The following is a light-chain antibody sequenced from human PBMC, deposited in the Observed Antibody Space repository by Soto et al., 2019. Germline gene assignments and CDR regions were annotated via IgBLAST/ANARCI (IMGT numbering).Light chain of an antibody. CDR3: QQSHSIPYT. CDR1: HTISSY. J-gene: IGKJ2*01. Sequence: DIQMTQSPSSLSASVGDRVTITCRASHTISSYLNWYQQKPGKAPKLLIYAASSLQSGVPSRFSCSGSGTDFTLTISSLQTEDVATYYCQQSHSIPYTFGQGTKLEIK. CDR2: AAS. V-gene: IGKV1-39*01.